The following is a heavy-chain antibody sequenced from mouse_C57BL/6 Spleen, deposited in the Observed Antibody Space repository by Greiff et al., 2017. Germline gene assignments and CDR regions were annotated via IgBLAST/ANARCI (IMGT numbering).Heavy chain of an antibody. CDR3: AMNYGSSPLFAY. V-gene: IGHV1-80*01. D-gene: IGHD1-1*01. CDR2: IYPGGGDT. J-gene: IGHJ3*01. Sequence: QVQLKQSGAELVKPGASVKISCKASGYAFSSYWMNWVKQRPGKGLEWIGKIYPGGGDTNYNRKFKGKATLTADKSSSTAYMQLSSLTSEDSAVYFCAMNYGSSPLFAYWGQGTLVTVSA. CDR1: GYAFSSYW.